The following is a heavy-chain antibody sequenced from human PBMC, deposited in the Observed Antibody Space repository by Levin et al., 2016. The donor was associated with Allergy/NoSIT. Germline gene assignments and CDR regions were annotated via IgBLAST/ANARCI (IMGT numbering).Heavy chain of an antibody. CDR3: ARLPSRDGYNRRYWYFDL. D-gene: IGHD5-24*01. CDR2: INHSGST. V-gene: IGHV4-34*01. Sequence: SETLSLTCAVYGGSFSGYYWSWIRQPPGKGLEWIGEINHSGSTNYNPSLKSRVTISVDTSKNQFSLKLSSVTAADTAVYYCARLPSRDGYNRRYWYFDLWGRGTLVTVSS. CDR1: GGSFSGYY. J-gene: IGHJ2*01.